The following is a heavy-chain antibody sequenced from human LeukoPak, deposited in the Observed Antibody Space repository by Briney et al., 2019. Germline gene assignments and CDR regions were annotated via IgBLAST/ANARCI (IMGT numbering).Heavy chain of an antibody. J-gene: IGHJ3*02. CDR2: IYYSGST. CDR1: GGSISSSSYY. V-gene: IGHV4-39*07. CDR3: ARGVRLGDYYDSSGYYNAFDI. Sequence: MPSETLSLTCTVSGGSISSSSYYWGWIRQPPGKGLEWIGSIYYSGSTYYNPSLKSRVTISVDTSKNQFSLKLSSVTAADTAVYYCARGVRLGDYYDSSGYYNAFDIWGQGTMVTVSS. D-gene: IGHD3-22*01.